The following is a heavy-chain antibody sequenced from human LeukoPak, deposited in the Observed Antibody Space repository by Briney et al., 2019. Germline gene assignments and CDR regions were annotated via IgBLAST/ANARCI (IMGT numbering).Heavy chain of an antibody. D-gene: IGHD5-18*01. CDR3: ARMDTAMVIRLYYSGMDV. CDR1: GYTFTGYY. J-gene: IGHJ6*02. V-gene: IGHV1-2*06. Sequence: ASVKVSCKASGYTFTGYYMHWVRHGPGQGLEWMGRINPNSGGTNYTQKFQARIPMTRAPSISTAYMELSRLRSDDTAVYYCARMDTAMVIRLYYSGMDVWGQGTTVTVSS. CDR2: INPNSGGT.